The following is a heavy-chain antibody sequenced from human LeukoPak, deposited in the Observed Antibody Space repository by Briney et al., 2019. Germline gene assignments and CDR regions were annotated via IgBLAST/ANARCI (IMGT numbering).Heavy chain of an antibody. CDR2: IYYSGST. J-gene: IGHJ4*02. D-gene: IGHD5-18*01. CDR3: ARGRGYSSPFDY. CDR1: GGSISSYY. V-gene: IGHV4-59*08. Sequence: SETLSLTCIVSGGSISSYYWSWIRQPPGKGLEWIGYIYYSGSTNYNPSLKSRVTISVDTSKNQFSLKLSSVTAADTAVYYCARGRGYSSPFDYWGQGTLVTVSS.